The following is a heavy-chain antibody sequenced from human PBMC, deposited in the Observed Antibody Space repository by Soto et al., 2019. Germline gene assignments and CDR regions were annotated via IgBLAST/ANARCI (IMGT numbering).Heavy chain of an antibody. Sequence: QVQLVQSGAEVKKPGSSVKVSCKASGGTFSNYALSWVRQAPGQGLEWMGGIMPMFGRADYAPKFQGRVTITADESTSTAHMDLSSLRSEDTAVYYCASWLMEAGIGGNYYYGMDVWGQGTTVTVSS. D-gene: IGHD6-19*01. J-gene: IGHJ6*02. CDR1: GGTFSNYA. CDR2: IMPMFGRA. V-gene: IGHV1-69*12. CDR3: ASWLMEAGIGGNYYYGMDV.